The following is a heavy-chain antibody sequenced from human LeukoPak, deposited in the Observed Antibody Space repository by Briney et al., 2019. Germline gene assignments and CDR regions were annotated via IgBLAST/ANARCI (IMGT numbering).Heavy chain of an antibody. CDR2: INPNSGGT. CDR1: GYTFTGYY. CDR3: ARDSGSYRPYFDY. J-gene: IGHJ4*02. V-gene: IGHV1-2*02. Sequence: ASVKVSCKASGYTFTGYYMHWVRQAPGQGLEWMGWINPNSGGTNYAQKFQGRVTMTRDTSISTAYMELSRLRSDDTAVYYCARDSGSYRPYFDYWGQGTLVTVSS. D-gene: IGHD1-26*01.